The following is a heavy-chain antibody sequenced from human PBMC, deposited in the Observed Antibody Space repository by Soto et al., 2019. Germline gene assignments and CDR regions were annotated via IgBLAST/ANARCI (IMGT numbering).Heavy chain of an antibody. V-gene: IGHV1-8*01. CDR1: GYTFTSYD. Sequence: QVQLVQSGAEVKKPGASVKVSCKAFGYTFTSYDINWVRQATGQGLEWMGWMNPNSGNTDYAQKFQGRVTMTRNTSISTSYMELSSLRSADTAVYYCAREKSSWYDYRGQGALVTVSS. CDR2: MNPNSGNT. D-gene: IGHD6-13*01. CDR3: AREKSSWYDY. J-gene: IGHJ4*02.